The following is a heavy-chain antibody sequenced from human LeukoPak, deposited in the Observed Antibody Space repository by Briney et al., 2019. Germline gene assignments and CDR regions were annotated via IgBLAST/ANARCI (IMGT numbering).Heavy chain of an antibody. D-gene: IGHD6-6*01. CDR1: GFTFSSYA. V-gene: IGHV3-30-3*01. CDR2: ISYDGSNK. CDR3: ARGGYYSSSSLFVDY. Sequence: GRSLRLSCAASGFTFSSYAMHWVRQAPGKGLEWVAVISYDGSNKYYADSVKGRFTISRDNSKNTLYLQMNSLRAEDTAVYYCARGGYYSSSSLFVDYWGQGTLVTVSS. J-gene: IGHJ4*02.